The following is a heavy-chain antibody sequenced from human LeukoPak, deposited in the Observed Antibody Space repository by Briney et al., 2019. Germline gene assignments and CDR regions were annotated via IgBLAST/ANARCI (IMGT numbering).Heavy chain of an antibody. D-gene: IGHD3-16*01. J-gene: IGHJ5*02. V-gene: IGHV1-2*02. CDR2: INPKSGGT. CDR1: GYSFTDYY. Sequence: ASVKVSCKTSGYSFTDYYMHWGRQAPGQGLEWMGWINPKSGGTSSAQKFQGRVTMTRDTSITTVYMEVSWLTSDDTAIYYCARADRLDGGPYLIGPWGQGTLVTVSS. CDR3: ARADRLDGGPYLIGP.